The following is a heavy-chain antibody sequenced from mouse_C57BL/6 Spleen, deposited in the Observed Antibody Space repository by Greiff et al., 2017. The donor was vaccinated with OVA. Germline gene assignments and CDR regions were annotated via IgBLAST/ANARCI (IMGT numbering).Heavy chain of an antibody. CDR2: IYPGDGDT. V-gene: IGHV1-82*01. CDR1: GYAFSSSW. Sequence: VKLMESGPELVKPGASVKISCKASGYAFSSSWMNWVKQRPGKGLEWIGRIYPGDGDTNYNGKFKGKATLTADKSSSTAYMQLSSLTSEDSAVYFCAELPDYWGQGTTLTVSS. J-gene: IGHJ2*01. D-gene: IGHD2-1*01. CDR3: AELPDY.